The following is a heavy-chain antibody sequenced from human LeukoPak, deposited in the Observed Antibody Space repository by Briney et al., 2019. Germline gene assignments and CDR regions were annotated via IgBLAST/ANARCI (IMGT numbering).Heavy chain of an antibody. CDR2: IYSGGST. Sequence: SLRLSSAASRFTVSSNYMSWVRQAPGKGLEWVSVIYSGGSTYYADSVKGRFTISRDNSKNTLYLQMNSLRAEDTAVYYCAKPDQAYYYDSSGYADAFDIWGKGTMVTVSS. J-gene: IGHJ3*02. V-gene: IGHV3-66*01. CDR1: RFTVSSNY. CDR3: AKPDQAYYYDSSGYADAFDI. D-gene: IGHD3-22*01.